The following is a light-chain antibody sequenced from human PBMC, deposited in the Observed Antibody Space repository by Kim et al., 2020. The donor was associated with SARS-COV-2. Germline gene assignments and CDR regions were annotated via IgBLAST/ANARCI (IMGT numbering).Light chain of an antibody. V-gene: IGKV3-11*01. CDR3: QQRNSWPPAVT. J-gene: IGKJ4*01. CDR2: YAS. CDR1: HNVNTY. Sequence: PGDSATPSCRASHNVNTYFAWYQQRPGQAPRVRVYYASSRATGVPDRFSGSGSGTDFTLTISSLEPEDFSIYYCQQRNSWPPAVTFGGGTKVDIK.